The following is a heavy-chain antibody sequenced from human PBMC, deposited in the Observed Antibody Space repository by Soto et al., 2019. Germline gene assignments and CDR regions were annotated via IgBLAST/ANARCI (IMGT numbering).Heavy chain of an antibody. J-gene: IGHJ5*02. CDR2: ISVSVGST. Sequence: EVQLLQSGGGLVQPGGSLTLSCGVSGFPFAPSTMSWVRQAPGKGLEWVSTISVSVGSTYSADSVQGRFTVSSEISDNGLFLRMTSLTADDTAVYFCATRDVPHSTSNAYFYDRWGRGVLVTVSS. D-gene: IGHD2-21*01. CDR1: GFPFAPST. CDR3: ATRDVPHSTSNAYFYDR. V-gene: IGHV3-23*01.